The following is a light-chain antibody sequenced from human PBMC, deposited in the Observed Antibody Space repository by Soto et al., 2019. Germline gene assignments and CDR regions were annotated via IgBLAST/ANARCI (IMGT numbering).Light chain of an antibody. J-gene: IGKJ2*01. Sequence: DIVMTQSPDSLAVSLGERATINCKSSQSVLYSSNNKNYLAWYQQKPGQPPKLLIYWASTRESGVPDRFSGSGSWTDFTLTISSLQAADVAVYYCQQYYDTPYTFGQGTELEIK. CDR1: QSVLYSSNNKNY. V-gene: IGKV4-1*01. CDR2: WAS. CDR3: QQYYDTPYT.